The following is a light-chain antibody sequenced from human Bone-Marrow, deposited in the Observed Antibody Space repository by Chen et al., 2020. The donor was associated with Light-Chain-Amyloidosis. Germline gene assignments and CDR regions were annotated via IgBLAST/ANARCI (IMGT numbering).Light chain of an antibody. CDR3: QQYHVYST. Sequence: DIQMTQSPSILSASVGDRVTITCRASKSISSWLAWYQQKPGNAPNLLISMASSLERGVPSRFSGSGSGTECTLTISILQPDDFATYYCQQYHVYSTFGQGTKVEIK. V-gene: IGKV1-5*03. CDR2: MAS. J-gene: IGKJ1*01. CDR1: KSISSW.